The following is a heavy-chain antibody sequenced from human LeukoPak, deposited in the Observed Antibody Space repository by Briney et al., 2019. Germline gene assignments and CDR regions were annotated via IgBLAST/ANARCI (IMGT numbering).Heavy chain of an antibody. Sequence: GGSLRLSCAASGFTFSTYWMTWVRQAPAKGLEWVANIMQDGSEKNYVDSVKGRFTISRDNAKNSLYLQMNSLRAEDTAVYYCARDNYGSGSYYTYLDYWGQGTLVTVSS. CDR3: ARDNYGSGSYYTYLDY. D-gene: IGHD3-10*01. CDR2: IMQDGSEK. V-gene: IGHV3-7*01. CDR1: GFTFSTYW. J-gene: IGHJ4*02.